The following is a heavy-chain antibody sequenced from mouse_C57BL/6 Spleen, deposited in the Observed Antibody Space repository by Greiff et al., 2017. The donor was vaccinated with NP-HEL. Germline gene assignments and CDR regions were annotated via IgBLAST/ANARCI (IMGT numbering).Heavy chain of an antibody. CDR2: IDPSDSYT. D-gene: IGHD1-1*02. CDR1: GYTFTSYW. CDR3: ARLVADWYFDV. V-gene: IGHV1-69*01. Sequence: VQLQQPGAELVMPGASVKLSCKASGYTFTSYWMHWVKQRPGQGLEWIGEIDPSDSYTNYNQKFKGKSTLTVDKSSSTAYMQLSSLTSGDSAVYYCARLVADWYFDVWGTGTTVTVSS. J-gene: IGHJ1*03.